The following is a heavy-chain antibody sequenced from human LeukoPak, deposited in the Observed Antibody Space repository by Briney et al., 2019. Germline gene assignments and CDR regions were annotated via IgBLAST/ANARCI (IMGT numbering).Heavy chain of an antibody. D-gene: IGHD4-17*01. CDR2: IYHSGST. CDR3: VRDPTTLTPFDY. V-gene: IGHV4-38-2*02. CDR1: GYSISSGYY. J-gene: IGHJ4*02. Sequence: NPSETLSVTCTVSGYSISSGYYWGWVRPVPGKGLEWIGSIYHSGSTFYNPSLKSRVTISVDTSTNQFSLHLNSVTAADTAVYFCVRDPTTLTPFDYWGQGALVTVSS.